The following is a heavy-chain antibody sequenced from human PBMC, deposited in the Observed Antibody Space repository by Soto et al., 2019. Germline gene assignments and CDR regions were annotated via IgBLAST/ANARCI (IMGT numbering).Heavy chain of an antibody. J-gene: IGHJ6*02. V-gene: IGHV3-30*18. CDR2: ISYDGSNK. Sequence: QVPLVESGGGVVQPGRSLRLSCAASGFTFSSYGMHWVRQAPGKGLEWVAVISYDGSNKYYADSVKGRFTISRDNSKNTLYLQMNSLRAEDTAVYYCAKDLGNIVLVPAVRYGMDVWGQGTTVTVSS. CDR3: AKDLGNIVLVPAVRYGMDV. CDR1: GFTFSSYG. D-gene: IGHD2-2*01.